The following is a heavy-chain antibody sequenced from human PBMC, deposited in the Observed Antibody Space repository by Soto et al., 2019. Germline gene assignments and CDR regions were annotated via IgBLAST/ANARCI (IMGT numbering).Heavy chain of an antibody. V-gene: IGHV1-69*01. CDR1: GDTFNKYT. CDR2: IIPIYGTA. J-gene: IGHJ2*01. D-gene: IGHD5-12*01. Sequence: QVQLVQSGAEVREPGSSVKVSCKVSGDTFNKYTINWVQQAPGQGLEWMAGIIPIYGTANYALKFHNRIKVTADESTATAYMELNSLTSEDTAIYYCARDGHGYNYWYFDLWGRGTLITVSS. CDR3: ARDGHGYNYWYFDL.